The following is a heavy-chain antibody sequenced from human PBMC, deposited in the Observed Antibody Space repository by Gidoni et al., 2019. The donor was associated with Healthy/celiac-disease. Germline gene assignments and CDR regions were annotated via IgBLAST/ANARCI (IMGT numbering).Heavy chain of an antibody. CDR1: VFTVSSNY. Sequence: EVQLVASGGGLIQPGGSLRLSCAASVFTVSSNYMSWVRQAPGKGLEWVSVIYSGGSTYYADSVKGRFTISRDNSKNTLYLQMNSLRAEDTAVYYCARAGQSAGSNDGDYWGQGTLVTVSS. V-gene: IGHV3-53*01. CDR2: IYSGGST. D-gene: IGHD2-8*01. CDR3: ARAGQSAGSNDGDY. J-gene: IGHJ4*02.